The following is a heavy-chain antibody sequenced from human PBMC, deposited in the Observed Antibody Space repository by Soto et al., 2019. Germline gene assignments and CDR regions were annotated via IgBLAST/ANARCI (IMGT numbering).Heavy chain of an antibody. V-gene: IGHV5-51*01. CDR2: IYPCDSDT. Sequence: ESMKISSKGAGYSFTSYWIGWVRQIPGKGLEWMGIIYPCDSDTRYSPSFQGQVTISADKSISTAYLQWSSLKASDTAMYYCARRAKYYYYGMDVWGQGTTVTAP. D-gene: IGHD1-26*01. J-gene: IGHJ6*02. CDR3: ARRAKYYYYGMDV. CDR1: GYSFTSYW.